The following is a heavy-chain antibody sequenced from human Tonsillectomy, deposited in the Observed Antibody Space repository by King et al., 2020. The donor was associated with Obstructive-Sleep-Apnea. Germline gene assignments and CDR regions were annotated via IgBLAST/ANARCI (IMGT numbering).Heavy chain of an antibody. Sequence: VQLVESGGGLVQPGGSLRLSCAASGFTFSSYAMSWVRQAPGKGLEWVSTISGDGKSTYYVDSAKGRFTISRDNSKNTLYLQMNSLRAEDTAAYYCAKDRSGWTPFDYWGQGTLVTVSS. D-gene: IGHD6-19*01. V-gene: IGHV3-23*04. CDR3: AKDRSGWTPFDY. CDR2: ISGDGKST. J-gene: IGHJ4*02. CDR1: GFTFSSYA.